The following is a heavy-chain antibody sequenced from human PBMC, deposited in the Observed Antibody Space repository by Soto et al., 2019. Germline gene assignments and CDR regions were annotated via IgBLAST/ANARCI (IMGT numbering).Heavy chain of an antibody. CDR2: IYDNGGA. J-gene: IGHJ4*02. V-gene: IGHV4-31*03. CDR3: ARVKGGTTRRAFDS. D-gene: IGHD1-7*01. Sequence: SETLSLTCTVSGDSISSGGYYWSWIRQHPGKGLEWIGYIYDNGGAYYSPSPRGRVVISLDRSENQFSLRLSSVTAADTAVYYCARVKGGTTRRAFDSWGQGTLVTVSS. CDR1: GDSISSGGYY.